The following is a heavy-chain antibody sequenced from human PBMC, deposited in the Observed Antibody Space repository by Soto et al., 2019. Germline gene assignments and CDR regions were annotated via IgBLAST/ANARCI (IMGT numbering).Heavy chain of an antibody. Sequence: SETLSLTCTVSGGSISSYYWSWIRQPPGKGLEWIGYIYYSGSTNYNPSLKSRVTISVDTSKNQFSLKLSSVTAADTAVYYCARGLIDCSGGSCYSGSIDYWGQGTLVTVSS. CDR1: GGSISSYY. CDR3: ARGLIDCSGGSCYSGSIDY. J-gene: IGHJ4*02. D-gene: IGHD2-15*01. V-gene: IGHV4-59*01. CDR2: IYYSGST.